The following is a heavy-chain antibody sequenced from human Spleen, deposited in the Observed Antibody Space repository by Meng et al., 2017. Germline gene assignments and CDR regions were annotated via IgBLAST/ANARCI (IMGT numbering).Heavy chain of an antibody. CDR1: EFTFSSYA. CDR2: IQYDGSSK. Sequence: GGSLRLSCAASEFTFSSYAMHWVRQAPGKGLEWVAAIQYDGSSKYYADSVKGRFTISRDNSKNTLYLQMNSLRAEDTAMYYCAKDISGSYSIDYWGQGTLVTVSS. J-gene: IGHJ4*02. V-gene: IGHV3-30*04. CDR3: AKDISGSYSIDY. D-gene: IGHD1-26*01.